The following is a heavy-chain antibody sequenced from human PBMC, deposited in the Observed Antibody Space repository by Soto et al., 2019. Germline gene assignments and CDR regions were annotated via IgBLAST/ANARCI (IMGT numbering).Heavy chain of an antibody. CDR2: ISSSSSYI. CDR3: ARDLGKQQLSRGMDV. Sequence: GGSLRLSCAASGFTFSSYSMNWVRQAPGKGLEWVSSISSSSSYIYYADSVKGRFTISRDNAKNSLYLQMNSLRAEDTAVYYCARDLGKQQLSRGMDVWGQGTTVTVSS. CDR1: GFTFSSYS. J-gene: IGHJ6*02. D-gene: IGHD6-13*01. V-gene: IGHV3-21*01.